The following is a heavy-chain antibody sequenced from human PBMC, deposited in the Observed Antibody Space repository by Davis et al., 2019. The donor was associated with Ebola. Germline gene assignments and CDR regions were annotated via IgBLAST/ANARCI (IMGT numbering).Heavy chain of an antibody. Sequence: ASVKVSCKASGYTFTSYGISWVRQAPGQGLEWMGWISAYNGNTNYAQKLQGRVTMTTDTSTSTAYMELRSLRSDDTAVYYCARVHKQPMCTGGVCWGWFDPWGQGTLVTVSS. CDR3: ARVHKQPMCTGGVCWGWFDP. CDR1: GYTFTSYG. J-gene: IGHJ5*02. D-gene: IGHD2-8*02. CDR2: ISAYNGNT. V-gene: IGHV1-18*01.